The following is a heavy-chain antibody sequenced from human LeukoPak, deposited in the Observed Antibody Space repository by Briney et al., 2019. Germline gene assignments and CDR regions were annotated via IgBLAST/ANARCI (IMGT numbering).Heavy chain of an antibody. CDR2: IYHSGTA. D-gene: IGHD2-2*01. Sequence: SGTLSLTCAVSGGSIRSSDWWTWVRQPPGKGLEWIGEIYHSGTANYNPSLQSRVTISVDTSKNQFSLKLSSVTAADTAVYYCARGGRIVVVPEGYWGQGTLVTVSS. J-gene: IGHJ4*02. CDR1: GGSIRSSDW. V-gene: IGHV4-4*02. CDR3: ARGGRIVVVPEGY.